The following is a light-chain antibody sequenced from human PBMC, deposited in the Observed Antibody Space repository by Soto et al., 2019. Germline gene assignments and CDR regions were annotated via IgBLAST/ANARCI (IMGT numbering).Light chain of an antibody. CDR2: DAS. V-gene: IGKV1-5*01. CDR3: QQYKSYWT. Sequence: DIQMTPSPSTLSASVGDRVTITFRASQTVSSYLAWYQQKPGKAPRLLIYDASSLESGVPSRFSGSGSGTEFTLTISSLQPDDFATYYCQQYKSYWTFGQGTKVDIK. CDR1: QTVSSY. J-gene: IGKJ1*01.